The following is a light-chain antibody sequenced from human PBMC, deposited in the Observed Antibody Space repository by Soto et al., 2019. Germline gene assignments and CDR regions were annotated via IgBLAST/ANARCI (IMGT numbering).Light chain of an antibody. J-gene: IGLJ1*01. CDR2: EVS. Sequence: QSVLTQPASESGSPGQSITISCTGTSSDVGSYNLVSWYQQHPGKAPKLMIYEVSKRPSGVSNRFPGSKSGNTASLTISGLQAEDEADYYCCSSAGSSTYVFGTGTKVTV. CDR3: CSSAGSSTYV. CDR1: SSDVGSYNL. V-gene: IGLV2-23*02.